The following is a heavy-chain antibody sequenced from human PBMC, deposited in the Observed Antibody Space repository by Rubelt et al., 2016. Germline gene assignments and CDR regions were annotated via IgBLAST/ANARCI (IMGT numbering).Heavy chain of an antibody. CDR2: IYYSGST. CDR3: ARARSRGDSSGSIAGYYYYYGMDV. Sequence: IRQPPGKGLEWIGSIYYSGSTYYNPSLKSRVTISVATSKNQFSLKLSSVTAADTAVYYCARARSRGDSSGSIAGYYYYYGMDVWGQGTTVTVSS. J-gene: IGHJ6*02. D-gene: IGHD3-22*01. V-gene: IGHV4-39*01.